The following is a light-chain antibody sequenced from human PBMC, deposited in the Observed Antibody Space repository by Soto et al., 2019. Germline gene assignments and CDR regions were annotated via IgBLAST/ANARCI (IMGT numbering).Light chain of an antibody. CDR1: QNVRGY. CDR2: DAS. CDR3: QQYYNWPLT. J-gene: IGKJ4*01. V-gene: IGKV3-11*01. Sequence: EILLTQSPVTXSXXPXXXXXXXXMASQNVRGYLAWYQQKPGQAPRLLIYDASNRATGIPARFSGSGSGTDYILTISSLQSEDFAVYYCQQYYNWPLTFGGGTKVDIK.